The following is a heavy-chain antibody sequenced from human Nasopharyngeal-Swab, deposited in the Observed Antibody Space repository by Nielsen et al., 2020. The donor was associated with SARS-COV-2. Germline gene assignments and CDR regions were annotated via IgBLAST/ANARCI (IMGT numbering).Heavy chain of an antibody. D-gene: IGHD3-22*01. Sequence: GESLKISCVASGFTFSSYAMSWVRQAPGQGLEWVSAISGSGGSTYCADSVKGRFTISGDNSKNTLYLQMNSLRAEDTAVYYCAKDYYDSSGYYYVWGQGTLVTVSS. J-gene: IGHJ4*02. CDR1: GFTFSSYA. CDR3: AKDYYDSSGYYYV. V-gene: IGHV3-23*01. CDR2: ISGSGGST.